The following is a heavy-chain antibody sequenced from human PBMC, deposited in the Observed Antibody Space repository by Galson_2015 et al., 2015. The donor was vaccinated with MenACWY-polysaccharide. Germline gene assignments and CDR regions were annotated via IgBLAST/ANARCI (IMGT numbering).Heavy chain of an antibody. V-gene: IGHV3-23*01. CDR1: GFTFSGYG. D-gene: IGHD4-17*01. Sequence: SLRLSCAASGFTFSGYGMSWVRQAPGKGLEWVSGISGRGGSTYYADSVKGRFTISRDNSKNTLYLQMNSLRADDTAVYYCAKERTTVDTWGQGTMVTVSS. CDR2: ISGRGGST. J-gene: IGHJ3*02. CDR3: AKERTTVDT.